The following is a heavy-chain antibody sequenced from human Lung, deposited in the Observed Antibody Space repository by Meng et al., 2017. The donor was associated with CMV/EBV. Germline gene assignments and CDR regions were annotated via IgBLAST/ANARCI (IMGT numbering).Heavy chain of an antibody. CDR3: AKRLTYYGMDV. CDR2: IYSGSRGTI. V-gene: IGHV3-23*01. J-gene: IGHJ6*01. Sequence: SCATSGFTFSTYAMNWVRQAPGKGLEWVSTIYSGSRGTIFYANSVRGRFTIPRDDSRNTLYLQMISLRAEDTAIYYCAKRLTYYGMDVWGQGTAVTVSS. CDR1: GFTFSTYA.